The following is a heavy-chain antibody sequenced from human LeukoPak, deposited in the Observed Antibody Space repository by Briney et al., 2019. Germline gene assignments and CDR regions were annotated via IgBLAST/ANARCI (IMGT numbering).Heavy chain of an antibody. CDR2: ISSGSSYI. D-gene: IGHD5-24*01. J-gene: IGHJ4*02. CDR3: ARAPGDGYNYNLDY. Sequence: GGSLRLSCAASGFTFSSYSMNWVRQAPGKGLEWVSSISSGSSYIYYADSVKGRFTISRDNAKNSLYLQMNSLRAEDTAVYYCARAPGDGYNYNLDYWGQGTLVTISS. CDR1: GFTFSSYS. V-gene: IGHV3-21*01.